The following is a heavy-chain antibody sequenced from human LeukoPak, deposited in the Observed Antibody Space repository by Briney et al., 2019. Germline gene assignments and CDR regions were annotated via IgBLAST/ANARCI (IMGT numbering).Heavy chain of an antibody. V-gene: IGHV7-4-1*02. CDR3: ATMVVVDYFYGLDV. CDR1: GYTFGRHS. Sequence: ASVNVSCKASGYTFGRHSLNWVRQAPEQGPEWMGWIHTKTGNPTYAQDFTGRFVFSLDTSVKTAYLQITSLKPEDSGVYYCATMVVVDYFYGLDVWGQETTVTVSS. J-gene: IGHJ6*02. CDR2: IHTKTGNP. D-gene: IGHD2-8*01.